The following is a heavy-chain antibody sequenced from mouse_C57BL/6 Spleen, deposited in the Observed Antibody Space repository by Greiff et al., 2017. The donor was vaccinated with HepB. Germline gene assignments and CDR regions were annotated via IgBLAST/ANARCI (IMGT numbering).Heavy chain of an antibody. CDR1: GYSITSGYY. D-gene: IGHD2-14*01. Sequence: ESGPGLVKPSQSLSLTCSVTGYSITSGYYWNWIRQFPGNKLEWMGYISYDGSNNYNPSLKNRISITRDTSKNQFFLKLNSVTTEDTATYYCARGGYRDYFDYWGQGPTLTVSS. V-gene: IGHV3-6*01. CDR3: ARGGYRDYFDY. CDR2: ISYDGSN. J-gene: IGHJ2*01.